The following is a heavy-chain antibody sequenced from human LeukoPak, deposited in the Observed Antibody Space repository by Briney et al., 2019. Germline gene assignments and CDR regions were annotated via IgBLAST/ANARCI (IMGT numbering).Heavy chain of an antibody. CDR3: ARQSSTWPYQVDAFDI. Sequence: SETLSLTCTVSGGSISSYYWSWIRQPPGKGLEWTGYIYYSGSTNYNPSLKSRVTISIDTSKNQFSLRLSSVTAADTAVYYCARQSSTWPYQVDAFDIWGQGTMVTVSS. D-gene: IGHD6-13*01. J-gene: IGHJ3*02. CDR2: IYYSGST. V-gene: IGHV4-59*08. CDR1: GGSISSYY.